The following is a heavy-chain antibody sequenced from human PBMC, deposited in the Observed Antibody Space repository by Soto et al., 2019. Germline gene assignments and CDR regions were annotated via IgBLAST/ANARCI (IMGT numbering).Heavy chain of an antibody. CDR1: VGSFSGYY. CDR2: INHSGST. Sequence: SETLSLTCAVYVGSFSGYYWSWIRQPPGKGLEWIGEINHSGSTNYNPSLKSRVTISVDTSKNQFSLKLSSVTAADTAVYYCARETNNWNNGVATIKGPFDYWGQGTLVTVSS. V-gene: IGHV4-34*01. J-gene: IGHJ4*02. D-gene: IGHD5-12*01. CDR3: ARETNNWNNGVATIKGPFDY.